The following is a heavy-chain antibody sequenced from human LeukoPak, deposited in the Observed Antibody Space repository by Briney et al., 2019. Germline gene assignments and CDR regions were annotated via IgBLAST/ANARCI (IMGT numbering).Heavy chain of an antibody. D-gene: IGHD6-13*01. CDR1: GFTFSSYW. V-gene: IGHV3-7*01. J-gene: IGHJ5*02. Sequence: GGSLRLSCAASGFTFSSYWMSWVRQAPGKGLEWVANIKQDGSEKYYVDSVKGRFTISRDNAKNSLYLQMNSLRAEDTAVYYCARDKSRIAAAGKNWFDPWGQGTLVTVSS. CDR2: IKQDGSEK. CDR3: ARDKSRIAAAGKNWFDP.